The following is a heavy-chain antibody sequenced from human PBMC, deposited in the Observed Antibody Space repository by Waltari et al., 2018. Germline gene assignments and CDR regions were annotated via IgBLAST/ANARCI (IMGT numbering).Heavy chain of an antibody. Sequence: QVQLQQWGAGLFKPSETLSLTCAVYGGSFSGYSWSWIRQTPGKGLGWIGDINHSGNTNSNPPLKSLVTIAVGTSKNQFALKLSSVSAADTAVYYCAREGIVVVTAKYYYYYGMDVWGQGTTVTVSS. V-gene: IGHV4-34*01. J-gene: IGHJ6*02. CDR2: INHSGNT. CDR1: GGSFSGYS. D-gene: IGHD2-21*02. CDR3: AREGIVVVTAKYYYYYGMDV.